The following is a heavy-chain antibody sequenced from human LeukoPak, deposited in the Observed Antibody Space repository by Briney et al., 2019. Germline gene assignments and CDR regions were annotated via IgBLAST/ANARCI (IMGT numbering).Heavy chain of an antibody. D-gene: IGHD3-3*01. CDR3: ARGNYDFWSGYGNYYYYGMDV. CDR2: IYYSGST. CDR1: GGSISSGGYY. V-gene: IGHV4-31*03. Sequence: PSETLSLTCTVSGGSISSGGYYWSWIRQHPGKGLEWIGYIYYSGSTYYNPSLKSRVTISVDTSKNQFSLKLSSVTAADTAVYYCARGNYDFWSGYGNYYYYGMDVWGQGTTVTVSS. J-gene: IGHJ6*02.